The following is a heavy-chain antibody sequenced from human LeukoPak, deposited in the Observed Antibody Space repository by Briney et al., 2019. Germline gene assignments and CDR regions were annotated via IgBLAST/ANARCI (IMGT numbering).Heavy chain of an antibody. Sequence: PGGSLRLSCAASGFTFSDYYISWIRQAPGKGLEWVSDISPSGDIIPYADSVKGRFIISRDYAKESLHLQMNSLRVEDSAVYYCARETVAGTFDYWGQGTQVTVSS. D-gene: IGHD6-19*01. J-gene: IGHJ4*02. V-gene: IGHV3-11*01. CDR1: GFTFSDYY. CDR3: ARETVAGTFDY. CDR2: ISPSGDII.